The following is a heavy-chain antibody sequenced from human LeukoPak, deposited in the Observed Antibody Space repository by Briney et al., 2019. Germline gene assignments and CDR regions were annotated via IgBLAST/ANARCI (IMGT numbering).Heavy chain of an antibody. V-gene: IGHV4-59*02. CDR2: IYYNGNT. Sequence: GSLRLSCAASGFTVSSNYMSWVRQAPGKRLEWIGYIYYNGNTNYNSSLKSRVTISVDTSKNQFSLNLRSVTAADTAVYYCARGGWYLDYWGQGTLVTVSS. CDR1: GFTVSSNY. J-gene: IGHJ4*02. D-gene: IGHD6-19*01. CDR3: ARGGWYLDY.